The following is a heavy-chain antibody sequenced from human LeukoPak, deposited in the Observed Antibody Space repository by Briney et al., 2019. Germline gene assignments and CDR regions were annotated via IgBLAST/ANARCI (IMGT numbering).Heavy chain of an antibody. CDR3: ARDPYSGNYGTYYYYYMDV. J-gene: IGHJ6*03. Sequence: GGSLRLSCADSGFTFSNYNMNWVRQAPGKAMEWVSSITSSGTYTFYADSVKGRFTISRDNAKNSLYLQMDSLGPEATAVYYCARDPYSGNYGTYYYYYMDVWGKGTTVTISS. V-gene: IGHV3-21*01. CDR2: ITSSGTYT. D-gene: IGHD1-26*01. CDR1: GFTFSNYN.